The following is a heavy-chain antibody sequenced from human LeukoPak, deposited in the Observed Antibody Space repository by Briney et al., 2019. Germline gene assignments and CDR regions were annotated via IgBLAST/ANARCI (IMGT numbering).Heavy chain of an antibody. CDR1: GGSFSGDY. J-gene: IGHJ5*02. Sequence: SDTLSITCAVYGGSFSGDYGSWIRQPPGKGLEWIGEINHSGSTNYNPSLKSRVTISVDTSKNQFSLKLSSVTAADTAVYYCAREERWFDPWGQGTLVTVS. V-gene: IGHV4-34*01. CDR3: AREERWFDP. D-gene: IGHD1-26*01. CDR2: INHSGST.